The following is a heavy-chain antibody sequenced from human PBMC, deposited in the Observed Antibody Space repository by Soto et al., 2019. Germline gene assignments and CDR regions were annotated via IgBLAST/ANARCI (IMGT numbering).Heavy chain of an antibody. Sequence: GGSLRLSCAASGFTFSSCSINWVRQAPGKGLEWVSSISSSSTYIYYADSVKGRFTISRDNAKNSLYLQMNSLRAEDTAVYYCARDHPYYYDRGYFDYWGQGTLVTVSS. CDR2: ISSSSTYI. V-gene: IGHV3-21*01. D-gene: IGHD3-22*01. J-gene: IGHJ4*02. CDR1: GFTFSSCS. CDR3: ARDHPYYYDRGYFDY.